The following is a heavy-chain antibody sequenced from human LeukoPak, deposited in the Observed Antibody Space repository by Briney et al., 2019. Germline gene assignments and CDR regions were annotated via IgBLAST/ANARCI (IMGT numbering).Heavy chain of an antibody. CDR3: ARGRDTAMVTLDWGY. J-gene: IGHJ4*02. Sequence: ASVKVSCKASGYTSTSYYMHWVRQAPGQGLEWMGIINPSGGSTSYAQKFQGRVTMTRDTSTSTVYMELSSLRSEDTAVYYCARGRDTAMVTLDWGYWGQGTLVTVSS. CDR1: GYTSTSYY. D-gene: IGHD5-18*01. CDR2: INPSGGST. V-gene: IGHV1-46*01.